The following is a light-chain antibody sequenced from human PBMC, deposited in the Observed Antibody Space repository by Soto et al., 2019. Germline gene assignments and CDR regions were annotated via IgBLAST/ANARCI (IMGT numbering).Light chain of an antibody. Sequence: EIVLTQSPATLSLSPGERATLSCRASESVRNQLGWYQQKVGQAPRLLIYDASNRATGIPARFSGSGSGTDFTLTISSLDPEDFAVYYCQQRLKWPITFGQGTRLEIK. CDR3: QQRLKWPIT. J-gene: IGKJ5*01. CDR2: DAS. V-gene: IGKV3-11*01. CDR1: ESVRNQ.